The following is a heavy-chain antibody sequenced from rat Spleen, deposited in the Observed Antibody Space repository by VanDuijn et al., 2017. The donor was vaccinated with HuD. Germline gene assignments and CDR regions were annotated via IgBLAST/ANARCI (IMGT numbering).Heavy chain of an antibody. CDR1: GFTFNYYW. CDR3: ARFGGLRSWFGY. J-gene: IGHJ3*01. CDR2: ITNTGTAT. V-gene: IGHV5-31*01. Sequence: EVQMVESGGGLVQPGRSLKLSCVTSGFTFNYYWMTWIRQAPGKGLEWVASITNTGTATYYRDSVKGRFTISRDNAKNTLYLQMDSLRSEDTATYYCARFGGLRSWFGYWGQGTLVTVSS. D-gene: IGHD4-3*01.